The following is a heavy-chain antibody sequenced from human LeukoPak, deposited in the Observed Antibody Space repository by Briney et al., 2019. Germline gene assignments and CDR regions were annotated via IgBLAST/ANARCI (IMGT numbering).Heavy chain of an antibody. CDR3: ARDGVVLVRGVIYYFDY. CDR1: GYTFTSYG. D-gene: IGHD3-10*01. Sequence: GASVKVSCKASGYTFTSYGISWVRQAPGQGLEWMGWISAYNGNTNYAQKLQGRVTMTTDTSTSTAYMELRSLRSDDTAVYYCARDGVVLVRGVIYYFDYWGQGTLVTVPS. CDR2: ISAYNGNT. V-gene: IGHV1-18*01. J-gene: IGHJ4*02.